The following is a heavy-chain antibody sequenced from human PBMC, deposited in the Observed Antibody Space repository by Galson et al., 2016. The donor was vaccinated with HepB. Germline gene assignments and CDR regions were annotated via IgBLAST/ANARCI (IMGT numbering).Heavy chain of an antibody. D-gene: IGHD1-20*01. V-gene: IGHV2-26*01. Sequence: PALVTPTQTLTLTCTVSGFTLTEARTGVSWIRQPPGKALEWLAHISSNDAKSYSTSLRDRLTISRDTSNNQVVLTITDMDPSETATYFCARLGGRHNCGWFPFDDWGQGALVTVSS. CDR1: GFTLTEARTG. CDR2: ISSNDAK. J-gene: IGHJ4*02. CDR3: ARLGGRHNCGWFPFDD.